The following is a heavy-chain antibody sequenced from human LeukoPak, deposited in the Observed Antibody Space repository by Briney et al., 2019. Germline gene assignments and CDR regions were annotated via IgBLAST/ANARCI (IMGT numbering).Heavy chain of an antibody. CDR2: VYYSDST. Sequence: PSETLSLTCTVSGGSMSTEYWSWIRQPPGKGLEWIGYVYYSDSTGYNPSLKSRVTISVDTSKSQFSLRLRSLTAADTAVYFCARGPRTDAFWGQGTMVTVSS. CDR1: GGSMSTEY. D-gene: IGHD3-16*01. V-gene: IGHV4-59*01. CDR3: ARGPRTDAF. J-gene: IGHJ3*01.